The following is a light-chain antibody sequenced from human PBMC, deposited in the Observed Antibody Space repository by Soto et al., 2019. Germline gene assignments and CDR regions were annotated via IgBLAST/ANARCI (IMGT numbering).Light chain of an antibody. V-gene: IGLV3-1*01. Sequence: SYELTQPPSVSVSPGQTASITCFGDKLADKYASWYQVKPGQSPVLVIYQDTKRPSGIPERFSGSTSGTTATLTSSGTQGMDEADYFCQAWDTSAVIFGGGTKLTVL. CDR1: KLADKY. J-gene: IGLJ2*01. CDR3: QAWDTSAVI. CDR2: QDT.